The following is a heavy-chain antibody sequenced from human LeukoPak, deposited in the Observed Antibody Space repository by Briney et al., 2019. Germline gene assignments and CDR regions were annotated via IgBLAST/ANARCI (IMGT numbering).Heavy chain of an antibody. J-gene: IGHJ4*02. V-gene: IGHV5-51*01. CDR2: IYPGDSDS. Sequence: GESLKISCKGSGYSFTSYWIVWARQMPGKGLEWMGIIYPGDSDSRYSPSFQGQVTISADNSISTVYLQWSSLKASDTALYYCERTRSMVYLDCWGQGTLVTVSS. CDR1: GYSFTSYW. CDR3: ERTRSMVYLDC. D-gene: IGHD2-8*01.